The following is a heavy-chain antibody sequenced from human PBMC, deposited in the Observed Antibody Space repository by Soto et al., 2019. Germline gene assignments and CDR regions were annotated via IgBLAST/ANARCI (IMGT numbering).Heavy chain of an antibody. CDR2: ISGDGSST. Sequence: GGSLRLSCAASEFTFRSYWTHWVRQSPGKGLVWVSRISGDGSSTNYADSVKGRFTISRDNAKNTVYLQIDSLRAEDTAVYYCARSLPGTYGAFDLWGQGTMVTVSS. CDR3: ARSLPGTYGAFDL. CDR1: EFTFRSYW. D-gene: IGHD1-7*01. J-gene: IGHJ3*01. V-gene: IGHV3-74*01.